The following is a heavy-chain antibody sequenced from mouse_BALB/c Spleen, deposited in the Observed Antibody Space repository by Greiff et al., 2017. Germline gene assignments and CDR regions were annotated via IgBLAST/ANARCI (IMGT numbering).Heavy chain of an antibody. CDR1: GYTFTSYY. CDR2: INPSNGGT. D-gene: IGHD3-1*01. J-gene: IGHJ3*01. V-gene: IGHV1S81*02. Sequence: QVQLQQPGAELVKPGASVKLSCKASGYTFTSYYMYWVKQRPGQGLEWIGGINPSNGGTNFNEKFKSNATLTVDKSSSTAYMQLSSLTSEDSAVYYCAATARGFAYWGQGTLVTVSA. CDR3: AATARGFAY.